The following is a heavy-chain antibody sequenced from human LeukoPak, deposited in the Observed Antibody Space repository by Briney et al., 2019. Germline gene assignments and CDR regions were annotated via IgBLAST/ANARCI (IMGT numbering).Heavy chain of an antibody. D-gene: IGHD2/OR15-2a*01. V-gene: IGHV3-23*01. CDR2: ISDSGGRT. Sequence: GGSLRLSCAVSGITLSNYGMSWVRQAPGKGLEWGAGISDSGGRTNYADSVRGRFTISRDNAENTLYLQMNSLRVEDSAIYYCVRDFEIAKTPAGITPGDDFDYWGQEALVTVST. CDR3: VRDFEIAKTPAGITPGDDFDY. CDR1: GITLSNYG. J-gene: IGHJ4*02.